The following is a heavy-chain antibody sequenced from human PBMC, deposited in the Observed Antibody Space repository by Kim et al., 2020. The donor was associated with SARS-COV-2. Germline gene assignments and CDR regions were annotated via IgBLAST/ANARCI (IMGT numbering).Heavy chain of an antibody. J-gene: IGHJ4*02. CDR1: GYTFTDYY. V-gene: IGHV1-2*04. Sequence: ASVKVSCKASGYTFTDYYIHWVRQAPGQGLEWMGWMNPKNGDTHFAQRFQVWVTLTRDTSMTTAHMALSSLKSDDTAVYYCAREVNHSGTGGFDFWGQGTLVSVSS. CDR2: MNPKNGDT. D-gene: IGHD1-1*01. CDR3: AREVNHSGTGGFDF.